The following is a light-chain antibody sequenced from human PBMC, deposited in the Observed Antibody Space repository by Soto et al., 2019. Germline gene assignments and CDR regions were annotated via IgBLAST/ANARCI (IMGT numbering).Light chain of an antibody. J-gene: IGKJ1*01. CDR2: DAS. CDR3: QQYNTYFRT. Sequence: DIQITQSSSTLSASVRDRVTINCRASQTISKWLAWYQQKPGKAPKXMIFDASSLDRGVPSRFSGSGSGTEFTLTISRLQTDDFATYYCQQYNTYFRTLGQGTKVDIK. CDR1: QTISKW. V-gene: IGKV1-5*01.